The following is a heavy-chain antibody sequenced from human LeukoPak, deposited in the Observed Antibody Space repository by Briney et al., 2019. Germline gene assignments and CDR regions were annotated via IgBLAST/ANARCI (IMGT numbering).Heavy chain of an antibody. V-gene: IGHV3-23*01. J-gene: IGHJ4*02. CDR3: AKLTLLGYCSGGSCYDRRVFDY. D-gene: IGHD2-15*01. Sequence: GGSLRLSCAASGFTLSSYAMSWVRQGPGKGLEWVSAISVSGNTYHADSVKGRFTISRDSSKNTLYLQMNSLRAEDTAVYYCAKLTLLGYCSGGSCYDRRVFDYWGQGTLVTVSS. CDR1: GFTLSSYA. CDR2: ISVSGNT.